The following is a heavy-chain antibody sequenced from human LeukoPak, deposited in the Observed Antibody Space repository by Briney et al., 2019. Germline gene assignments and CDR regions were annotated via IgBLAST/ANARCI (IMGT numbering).Heavy chain of an antibody. CDR1: GYTFTSYG. V-gene: IGHV1-18*01. CDR2: ISAYNGNR. CDR3: ARGGPGWDSSSWYNY. D-gene: IGHD6-13*01. J-gene: IGHJ4*02. Sequence: GASVKVSCKTSGYTFTSYGINWVRQAPGQGLEWMGWISAYNGNRNYAQKLQGRVTMTTDTSTSTAYMELRSLRSDDTAVYYCARGGPGWDSSSWYNYWGQGTLVTVSS.